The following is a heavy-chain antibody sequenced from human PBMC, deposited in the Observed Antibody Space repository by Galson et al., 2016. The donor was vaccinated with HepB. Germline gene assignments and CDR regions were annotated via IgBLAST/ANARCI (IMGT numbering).Heavy chain of an antibody. D-gene: IGHD3-10*01. Sequence: PALVKPTQTLTLTCTFSGFSLSTSGVGVGWIRQPPRKALEWLALIFWDEDKRYSPSLKSRLTFTKDTSKDQVVLTMTNMDPVDTPTYYCAHRPRVRAVMDPPHYVYYWCQVTLVTVSS. V-gene: IGHV2-5*02. CDR2: IFWDEDK. CDR1: GFSLSTSGVG. J-gene: IGHJ4*02. CDR3: AHRPRVRAVMDPPHYVYY.